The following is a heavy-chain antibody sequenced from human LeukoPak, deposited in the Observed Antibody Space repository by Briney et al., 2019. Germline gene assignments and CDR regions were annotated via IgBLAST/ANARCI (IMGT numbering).Heavy chain of an antibody. CDR3: ARDSPPSWYFDL. Sequence: ASVTVSFKASGYTFTIYGISWVRQAPGQGLEWMGWISAYSGNTNYAQKLQGRVTMTTDTSTSTAYMELRSLRSDDTAVYYCARDSPPSWYFDLWGRGTLVTVSS. CDR2: ISAYSGNT. CDR1: GYTFTIYG. J-gene: IGHJ2*01. V-gene: IGHV1-18*01.